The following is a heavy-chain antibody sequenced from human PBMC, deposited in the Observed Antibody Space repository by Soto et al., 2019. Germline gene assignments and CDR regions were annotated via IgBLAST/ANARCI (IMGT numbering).Heavy chain of an antibody. CDR1: GFTFSNYA. CDR2: IRGSGDVT. Sequence: EVQLLESGGGLVQPGGSLRLSCAASGFTFSNYAMTWVRQAPGKGLEWVSVIRGSGDVTYYADSVQGRFAISRDNSKNTLYLQMNSLRDEDTAIYYCARGPRGIYGNDHWGQGALVTVSS. CDR3: ARGPRGIYGNDH. J-gene: IGHJ5*02. D-gene: IGHD2-8*02. V-gene: IGHV3-23*01.